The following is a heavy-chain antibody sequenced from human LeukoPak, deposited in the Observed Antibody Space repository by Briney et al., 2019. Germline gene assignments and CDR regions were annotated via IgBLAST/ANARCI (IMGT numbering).Heavy chain of an antibody. Sequence: GASVKVSCKASGGTFSSYAISWVRQAPGQGLEWMGGIIPIFGTANYAQKFQGRVTITTDESTSTAYVELSSLRSEDTAVYYCARGGEGSGHYSFDYWGQGTLVTVSS. D-gene: IGHD3-10*01. CDR1: GGTFSSYA. J-gene: IGHJ4*02. CDR3: ARGGEGSGHYSFDY. CDR2: IIPIFGTA. V-gene: IGHV1-69*05.